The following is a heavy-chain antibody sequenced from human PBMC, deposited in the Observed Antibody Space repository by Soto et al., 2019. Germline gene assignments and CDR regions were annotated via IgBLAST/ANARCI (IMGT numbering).Heavy chain of an antibody. D-gene: IGHD3-22*01. CDR1: GFTFTSSA. CDR3: AAPGSGYSHFDY. J-gene: IGHJ4*02. V-gene: IGHV1-58*01. Sequence: SVKVSCKASGFTFTSSAVQWVRQARGQRLEWIGWIVVGSGNTNYAQKIQERVTMTRDMSTSTAYMELSSLSSEDTAVYYCAAPGSGYSHFDYWGQGTLVTVPQ. CDR2: IVVGSGNT.